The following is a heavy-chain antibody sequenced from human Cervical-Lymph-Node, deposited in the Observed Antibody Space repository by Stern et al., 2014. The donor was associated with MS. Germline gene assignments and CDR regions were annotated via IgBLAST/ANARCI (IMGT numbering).Heavy chain of an antibody. J-gene: IGHJ4*02. D-gene: IGHD5-24*01. CDR2: IHSRGST. CDR3: ARGAETATPWDF. Sequence: QLPLQESGPGLVKPSETLSLTCTVSGGSIRSYYWSWIRKPPGKGLELMRYIHSRGSTNYKSSLKSRVTISVDTSKNQFSLNLNSVTAADTAVYYCARGAETATPWDFWGQGTLVTVSS. CDR1: GGSIRSYY. V-gene: IGHV4-59*01.